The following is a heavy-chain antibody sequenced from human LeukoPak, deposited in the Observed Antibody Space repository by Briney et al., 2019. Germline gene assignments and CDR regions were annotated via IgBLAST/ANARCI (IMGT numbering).Heavy chain of an antibody. D-gene: IGHD3-3*01. CDR1: GYTFTSYG. V-gene: IGHV1-18*01. CDR3: ARDFGFTIFGVVIKGYFDY. J-gene: IGHJ4*02. Sequence: ASVKVSCKASGYTFTSYGISWVRQAPGQGLEWMGWISAYNGNTNYAQKLQGRVTMTTDTSTSTAYMELRSLRSDDTAVYYCARDFGFTIFGVVIKGYFDYWGQGTLVTVSS. CDR2: ISAYNGNT.